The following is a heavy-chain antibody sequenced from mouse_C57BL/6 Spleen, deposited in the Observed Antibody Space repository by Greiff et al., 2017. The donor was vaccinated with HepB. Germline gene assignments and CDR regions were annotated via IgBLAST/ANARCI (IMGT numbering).Heavy chain of an antibody. CDR3: ASERGYDYDWGFDY. CDR2: ISSGSSTI. Sequence: EVMLVESGGGLVKPGGSLKLSCAASGFTFSDYGMHWVRQAPEKGLEWVAYISSGSSTIYYADTVKGRFTISRDNAKNTLFLQMTSLRSEDTAMYYCASERGYDYDWGFDYWGQGTTLTVSS. V-gene: IGHV5-17*01. CDR1: GFTFSDYG. J-gene: IGHJ2*01. D-gene: IGHD2-4*01.